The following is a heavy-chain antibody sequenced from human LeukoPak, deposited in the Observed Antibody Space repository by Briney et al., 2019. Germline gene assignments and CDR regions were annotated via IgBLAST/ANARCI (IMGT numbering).Heavy chain of an antibody. Sequence: SETLSLTCAVSGYSISSGYYWGWIRQPPGKGLEWIGSIYHSGSTYYNPSLKSRVTISVDTSKNQFSLKLSSVTAADTAVYYCAKLLLPASKGAFIIWGLGTLVTVSS. V-gene: IGHV4-38-2*01. D-gene: IGHD2-2*01. CDR1: GYSISSGYY. J-gene: IGHJ3*02. CDR2: IYHSGST. CDR3: AKLLLPASKGAFII.